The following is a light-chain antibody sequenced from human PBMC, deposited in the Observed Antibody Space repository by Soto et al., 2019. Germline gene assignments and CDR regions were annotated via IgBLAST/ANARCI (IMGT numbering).Light chain of an antibody. CDR2: EVT. Sequence: QSVLTQPPSASGSPGQSVTISCTGTSSDVEGYKYVSWYQHHPGKAPKVVIYEVTKRPSGVPDRFSGSQSGNTASLTVSGLQAEDEADYYCSSYGGNNNVVFGGGTKVTVL. CDR3: SSYGGNNNVV. CDR1: SSDVEGYKY. J-gene: IGLJ2*01. V-gene: IGLV2-8*01.